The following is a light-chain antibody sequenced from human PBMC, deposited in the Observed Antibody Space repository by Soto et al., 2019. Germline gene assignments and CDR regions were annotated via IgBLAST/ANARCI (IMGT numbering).Light chain of an antibody. CDR3: QQRSNWPPSIT. J-gene: IGKJ5*01. Sequence: EIVLTQSPATLSVSPGERASLSCRASQSVSSYLAWYQQKPGQAPRLLIYDASNRATGIPARFSGSGSGTDFTLTISSLEPEDFAVYYCQQRSNWPPSITFGQGTRLGI. V-gene: IGKV3-11*01. CDR2: DAS. CDR1: QSVSSY.